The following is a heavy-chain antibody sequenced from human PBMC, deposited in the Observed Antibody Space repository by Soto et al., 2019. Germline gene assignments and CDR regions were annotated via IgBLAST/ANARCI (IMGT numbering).Heavy chain of an antibody. J-gene: IGHJ4*02. D-gene: IGHD1-26*01. CDR2: ISTYSGDT. CDR3: AEGDSGSYYGY. Sequence: ASVKVSCKAAGYSFTSSAITWVRQAPGQGLEWMGWISTYSGDTNYAQKFQGRVTMTTDTSTSTVYMELRSLRSEDTAVYYCAEGDSGSYYGYWGRGTLVTVSS. V-gene: IGHV1-18*04. CDR1: GYSFTSSA.